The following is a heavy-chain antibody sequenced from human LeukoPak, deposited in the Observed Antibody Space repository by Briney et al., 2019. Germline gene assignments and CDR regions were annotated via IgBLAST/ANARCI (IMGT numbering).Heavy chain of an antibody. Sequence: GGSLRLSCAASGFTFSSYAMSWVRQAPGKGLEWVSAISGSGGSTYYADSVKGRFTISRDNSKNTLYLQMNSLRAEDTAVYYCAREGFLWFGEPLYFDYWGQGTLVTVSS. CDR1: GFTFSSYA. CDR3: AREGFLWFGEPLYFDY. J-gene: IGHJ4*02. V-gene: IGHV3-23*01. CDR2: ISGSGGST. D-gene: IGHD3-10*01.